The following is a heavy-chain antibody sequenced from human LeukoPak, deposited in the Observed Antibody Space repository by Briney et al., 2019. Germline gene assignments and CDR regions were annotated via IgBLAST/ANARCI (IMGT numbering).Heavy chain of an antibody. CDR3: ARDGFYESDY. D-gene: IGHD5/OR15-5a*01. J-gene: IGHJ4*02. CDR1: GYTFTSYY. CDR2: INPSGGST. V-gene: IGHV1-46*01. Sequence: GASVKVSCKASGYTFTSYYMHWVRQAPGQGLEWMGIINPSGGSTSYAQKFQGRVTMTRDTSISTAYMELSRLRSDDTAVYYCARDGFYESDYWGQGTLVTVSS.